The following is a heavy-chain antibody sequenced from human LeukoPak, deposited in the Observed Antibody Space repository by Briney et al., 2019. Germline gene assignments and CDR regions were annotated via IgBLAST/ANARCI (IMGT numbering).Heavy chain of an antibody. CDR2: ISGSGGST. J-gene: IGHJ4*03. CDR1: GFTFGSYA. V-gene: IGHV3-23*01. Sequence: GGSLRLSCAASGFTFGSYAMSWVRQAPGKGLEWVSAISGSGGSTYYADSVKGRFTISRDNSKNTLYLQMNSLRAGDTAVYYCARSELWSPDWSDYWGQGTTVTVSS. CDR3: ARSELWSPDWSDY. D-gene: IGHD3-10*01.